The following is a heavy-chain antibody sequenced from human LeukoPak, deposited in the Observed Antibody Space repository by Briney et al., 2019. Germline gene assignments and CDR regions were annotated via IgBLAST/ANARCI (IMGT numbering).Heavy chain of an antibody. CDR2: ISGSGGST. Sequence: GGSLRLSCAASGFTFSSYGMSWVRQAPGKGLEWVSAISGSGGSTYYADSVTGRFTISRDNAKNTLFLQMNSLRAEDTAVYYCAKDIGFGELLPYFDYWGQGTLVTVSS. CDR3: AKDIGFGELLPYFDY. V-gene: IGHV3-23*01. CDR1: GFTFSSYG. D-gene: IGHD3-10*01. J-gene: IGHJ4*02.